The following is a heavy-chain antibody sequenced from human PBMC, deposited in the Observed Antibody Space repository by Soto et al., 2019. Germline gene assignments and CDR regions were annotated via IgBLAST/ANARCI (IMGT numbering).Heavy chain of an antibody. CDR1: GFTFSSYA. V-gene: IGHV3-30-3*01. D-gene: IGHD4-4*01. CDR2: ISYDGSNK. Sequence: QVQLVESGGGVVQPGRSLRLSCAASGFTFSSYAMHWVRQAPGKGLEWVAVISYDGSNKYYADSVKGRFTISRDNSKNTLYLQVNGLRAEDTAVYYCWRTRWRDEYSWGYFAVCGRGTLVPVSS. J-gene: IGHJ2*01. CDR3: WRTRWRDEYSWGYFAV.